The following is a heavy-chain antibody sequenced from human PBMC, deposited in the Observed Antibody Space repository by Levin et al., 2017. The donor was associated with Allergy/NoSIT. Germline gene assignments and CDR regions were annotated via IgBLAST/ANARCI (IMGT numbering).Heavy chain of an antibody. V-gene: IGHV4-59*01. Sequence: SETLSLTCTVSGASISTYYWSWIRQPPGRGLEWIGYIHYDGNTNYNPSLKSRITISLDTSKNEFSLKLRSVTAADTAVYYCAREYGGDWYFDLWGRGTLVTVSS. CDR3: AREYGGDWYFDL. D-gene: IGHD2-21*01. J-gene: IGHJ2*01. CDR2: IHYDGNT. CDR1: GASISTYY.